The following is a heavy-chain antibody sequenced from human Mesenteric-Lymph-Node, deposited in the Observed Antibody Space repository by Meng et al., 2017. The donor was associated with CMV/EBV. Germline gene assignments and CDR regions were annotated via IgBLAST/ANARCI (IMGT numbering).Heavy chain of an antibody. V-gene: IGHV1-69*10. J-gene: IGHJ3*02. Sequence: SVKVSCKASGCPFSSYAISWVRQAPGQGLEWMGGIIPILGIANYAQKFQGRVTITADKSTSTAYMELSSLRSEDTAVYYCASLNPKYYYDSSSYAFDIWGRGTMVTVSS. CDR3: ASLNPKYYYDSSSYAFDI. CDR2: IIPILGIA. D-gene: IGHD3-22*01. CDR1: GCPFSSYA.